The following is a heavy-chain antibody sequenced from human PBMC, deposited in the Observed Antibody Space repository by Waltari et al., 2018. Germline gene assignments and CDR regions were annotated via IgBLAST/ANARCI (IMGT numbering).Heavy chain of an antibody. D-gene: IGHD3-16*01. CDR3: ARGLGAADY. J-gene: IGHJ4*02. CDR1: GGSFSGYY. CDR2: INHSGST. V-gene: IGHV4-34*01. Sequence: QVQLQQWGAGLLKPSETMSLTCAVYGGSFSGYYWSWIRQPPGKGLEWIGEINHSGSTNYNPALKSRFTISVETSKNQFSLKLSAVTAADTAVYYCARGLGAADYWGQGTLVTVSS.